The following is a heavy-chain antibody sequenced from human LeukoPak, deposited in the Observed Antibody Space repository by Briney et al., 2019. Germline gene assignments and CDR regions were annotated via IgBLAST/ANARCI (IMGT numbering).Heavy chain of an antibody. J-gene: IGHJ4*02. CDR1: GGSISSYY. V-gene: IGHV4-59*05. D-gene: IGHD6-6*01. CDR2: IYYSGST. CDR3: ARLMTDSYYFDY. Sequence: SETLSLTCTVSGGSISSYYWSWIRQPAGKGLEWIGSIYYSGSTYYNPSLKSRVTISVDTSKNQFSLKLSSVTAADTAVYYCARLMTDSYYFDYWGQGTLVTVSS.